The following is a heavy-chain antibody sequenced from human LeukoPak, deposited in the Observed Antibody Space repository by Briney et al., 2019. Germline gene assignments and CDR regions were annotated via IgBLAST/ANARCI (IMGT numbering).Heavy chain of an antibody. J-gene: IGHJ4*02. CDR3: ARAGYSGYDSDFDY. CDR1: GDSVSSISAA. V-gene: IGHV6-1*01. CDR2: TYYRSKWYN. D-gene: IGHD5-12*01. Sequence: SQTLSLTCAISGDSVSSISAAWNWIRQSPSRGLEWLGRTYYRSKWYNDYAVSVKSRITINPDTSKNQFSLQLNSVTPEDTAVYYCARAGYSGYDSDFDYWGQGTLVTVSS.